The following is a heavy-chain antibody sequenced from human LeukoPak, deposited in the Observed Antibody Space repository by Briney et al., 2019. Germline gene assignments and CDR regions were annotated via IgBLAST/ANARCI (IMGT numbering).Heavy chain of an antibody. CDR3: ARVILTGYGNYYYGMDV. CDR1: GYTFTSYH. J-gene: IGHJ6*02. CDR2: INPNSGGT. D-gene: IGHD3-9*01. Sequence: ASVKVSCKASGYTFTSYHMHWVRQAPGQGLEWMGWINPNSGGTNYAQKFQGRVTMTRDTSISTAYMELSRLRSDDTAVYYCARVILTGYGNYYYGMDVWGQGTTVTVSS. V-gene: IGHV1-2*02.